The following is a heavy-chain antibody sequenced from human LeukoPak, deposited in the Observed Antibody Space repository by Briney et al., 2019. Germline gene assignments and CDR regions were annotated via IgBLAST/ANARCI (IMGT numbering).Heavy chain of an antibody. V-gene: IGHV3-21*01. D-gene: IGHD2-15*01. Sequence: GGSLRLSCAASGFTFSSYSMNWVRQAPGKGLELVSSISSSSSYIYYADSVKGRFTISRDNAKNSLYLQMNSLRAEDTAVYYCARGRTGELVAATMAYWGQGTLVTVSS. J-gene: IGHJ4*02. CDR3: ARGRTGELVAATMAY. CDR2: ISSSSSYI. CDR1: GFTFSSYS.